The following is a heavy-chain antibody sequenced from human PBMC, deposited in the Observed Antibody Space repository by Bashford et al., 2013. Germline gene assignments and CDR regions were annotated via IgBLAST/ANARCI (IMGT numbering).Heavy chain of an antibody. D-gene: IGHD6-19*01. Sequence: ASVKVSCKASGYSFTVYYMHWVRQAPGQGPEWMGWINPNSGGTNYAQNFQGRVTMTRDTSISTAYMEVSGLRSDDTAVYYCATGNVAVTGQFDYWGQGTLVTVSS. V-gene: IGHV1-2*02. CDR2: INPNSGGT. CDR3: ATGNVAVTGQFDY. J-gene: IGHJ4*02. CDR1: GYSFTVYY.